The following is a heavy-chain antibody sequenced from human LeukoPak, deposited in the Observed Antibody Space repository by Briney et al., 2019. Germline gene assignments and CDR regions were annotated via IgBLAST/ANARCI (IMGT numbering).Heavy chain of an antibody. CDR1: GGSISRGSHY. CDR3: AREFGYAVTSLDY. Sequence: SETLSLTCTVSGGSISRGSHYWSWIRQPAGKGLEWIGRIYTSGSTHYNPSLKSRVTISVDTSKNQFSLKLSSVTAADTAVYYCAREFGYAVTSLDYWGQGTLVTVSS. J-gene: IGHJ4*02. D-gene: IGHD4-17*01. V-gene: IGHV4-61*02. CDR2: IYTSGST.